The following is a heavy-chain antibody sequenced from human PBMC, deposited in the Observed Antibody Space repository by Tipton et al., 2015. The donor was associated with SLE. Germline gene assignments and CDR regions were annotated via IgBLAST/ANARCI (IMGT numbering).Heavy chain of an antibody. Sequence: LRLSCVVSGFTLRAYGMHWIRQPAGKGLEWIGRIYTSGSTTYNHSLRSRVTISGDTSKNQFSLKLSSVTAADTAVYYCASGEGDPKYFDYWGQGTLVTVSS. CDR3: ASGEGDPKYFDY. CDR2: IYTSGST. J-gene: IGHJ4*02. CDR1: GFTLRAYG. V-gene: IGHV4-4*07. D-gene: IGHD3-16*01.